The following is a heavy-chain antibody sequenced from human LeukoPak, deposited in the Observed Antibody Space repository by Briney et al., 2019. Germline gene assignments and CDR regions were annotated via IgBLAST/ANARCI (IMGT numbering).Heavy chain of an antibody. V-gene: IGHV3-7*01. CDR2: IKQDGSEK. CDR1: GFTLSSYW. J-gene: IGHJ4*02. CDR3: ARDSSSWSRGSDY. D-gene: IGHD6-13*01. Sequence: GGSLRLSCAASGFTLSSYWMSWVRQAPGKGLEWVANIKQDGSEKYYVDSVKGRFTISRDNAKNSLYLQMNSLRAEDTAVYYCARDSSSWSRGSDYWGQGTLVTVSS.